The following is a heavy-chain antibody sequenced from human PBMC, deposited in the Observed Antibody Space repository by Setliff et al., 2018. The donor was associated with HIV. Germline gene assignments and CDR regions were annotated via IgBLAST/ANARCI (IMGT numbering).Heavy chain of an antibody. CDR3: AKDRTGTGTTLHV. CDR2: INPKSGGT. V-gene: IGHV1-2*06. CDR1: GYTFTDYY. J-gene: IGHJ6*03. D-gene: IGHD1-7*01. Sequence: ASVKVSCKASGYTFTDYYIHWVRQAPGQGLEWMGRINPKSGGTNYVQTFQGRVTMTRDTSINTAYLELSRLRSDDTAVYYCAKDRTGTGTTLHVWGKGTTVTVS.